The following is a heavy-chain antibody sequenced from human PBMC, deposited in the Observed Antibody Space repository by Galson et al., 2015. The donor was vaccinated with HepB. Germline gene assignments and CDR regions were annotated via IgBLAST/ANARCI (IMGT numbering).Heavy chain of an antibody. Sequence: VSCKASGYTFTSYAMHWVRQAPGQRLEWMGWINAGNGNTKYSQKFQGRVTITRDTSASTAYMELSSLRSEDTAVYYCAREGGYSYGHFDYWGQGTLVTVSS. CDR3: AREGGYSYGHFDY. CDR2: INAGNGNT. J-gene: IGHJ4*02. V-gene: IGHV1-3*01. D-gene: IGHD5-18*01. CDR1: GYTFTSYA.